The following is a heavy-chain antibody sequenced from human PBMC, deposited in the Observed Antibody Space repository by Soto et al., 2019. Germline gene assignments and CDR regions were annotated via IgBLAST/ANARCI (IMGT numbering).Heavy chain of an antibody. V-gene: IGHV3-30*03. CDR2: VAYDGSKT. CDR1: GFTFSSNG. CDR3: ARWVGGSMYDNSGKYDS. J-gene: IGHJ5*01. D-gene: IGHD3-22*01. Sequence: QVQLVESGGGVVQPGRSLRLTCAASGFTFSSNGMHWVRQAPGKGLEWVALVAYDGSKTYYGDSVRGRFTISRDNSENKLYLQMNRLRAEDTAVYYCARWVGGSMYDNSGKYDSWGQGTLVTVSS.